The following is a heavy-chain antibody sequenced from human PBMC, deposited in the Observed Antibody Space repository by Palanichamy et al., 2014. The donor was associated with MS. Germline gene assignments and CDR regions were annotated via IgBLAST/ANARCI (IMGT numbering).Heavy chain of an antibody. D-gene: IGHD3/OR15-3a*01. CDR3: ARGTSDPNYYYMDV. Sequence: QEQLVQSGAEVKKPGASVKVSCKASGYTFTSYQMHWVRQAPGQGLEWMGIIYPSGGSTYYAQKFQGRVTMTRDTSTSTVHMELRSLRSEDTAVFYCARGTSDPNYYYMDVWGKGTAVTVSS. V-gene: IGHV1-46*01. CDR1: GYTFTSYQ. J-gene: IGHJ6*03. CDR2: IYPSGGST.